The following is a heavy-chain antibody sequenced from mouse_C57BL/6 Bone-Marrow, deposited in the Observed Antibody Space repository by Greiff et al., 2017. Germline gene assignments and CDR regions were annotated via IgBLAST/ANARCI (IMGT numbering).Heavy chain of an antibody. D-gene: IGHD1-1*01. J-gene: IGHJ1*03. V-gene: IGHV1-64*01. Sequence: QVQLQQPGAELVKPGASVKLSCKASGYTFTSYWMHLVKQRPGQGLEWIGMIHPNSGSTNYNEKFKSKATLTVDKSSSTAYMQLSSLTSEDSAVYYCARSGTTVVGNWYFDVWGTGTTVTVSS. CDR1: GYTFTSYW. CDR3: ARSGTTVVGNWYFDV. CDR2: IHPNSGST.